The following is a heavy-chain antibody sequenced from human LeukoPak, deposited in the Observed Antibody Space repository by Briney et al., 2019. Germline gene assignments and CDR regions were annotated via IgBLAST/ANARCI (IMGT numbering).Heavy chain of an antibody. Sequence: PSETLSLTCTVSGASISSYYWGWIRQPAGKGLEWIGRIYTSGSTNYNPSLKSRVTMSVDTSKNQFSLKLSSVTAADTAVYYCARVGEVGATYFDYWGQGTLVTVSS. D-gene: IGHD1-26*01. CDR2: IYTSGST. CDR3: ARVGEVGATYFDY. J-gene: IGHJ4*02. CDR1: GASISSYY. V-gene: IGHV4-4*07.